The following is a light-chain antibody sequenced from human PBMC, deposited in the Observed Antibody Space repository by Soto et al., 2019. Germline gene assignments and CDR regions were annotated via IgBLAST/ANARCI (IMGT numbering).Light chain of an antibody. CDR3: SSYAGSKV. Sequence: QSVLTQPPSASWSPGQSVTISCTGTSSDVGGYNYVSWYQQHPGKAPKLMIYEVSKRPSGVPDRFSGSKSGNTASLTVSGLQAEDEADYYCSSYAGSKVFGGGTKLTVL. V-gene: IGLV2-8*01. CDR1: SSDVGGYNY. J-gene: IGLJ2*01. CDR2: EVS.